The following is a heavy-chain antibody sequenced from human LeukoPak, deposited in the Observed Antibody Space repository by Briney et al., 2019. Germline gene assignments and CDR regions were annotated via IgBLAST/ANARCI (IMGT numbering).Heavy chain of an antibody. CDR1: GYTFTGYY. V-gene: IGHV1-2*02. D-gene: IGHD3-16*02. Sequence: ASVKVSCKASGYTFTGYYMHWVRQAPGQGLEWMGWINPNSGGTNYAQKFQGRFTMTRDTSISTAYMELSRLRPDDTAVYYCARAPHDYVWGSYPSYWGQGTLVTVSS. CDR3: ARAPHDYVWGSYPSY. CDR2: INPNSGGT. J-gene: IGHJ4*02.